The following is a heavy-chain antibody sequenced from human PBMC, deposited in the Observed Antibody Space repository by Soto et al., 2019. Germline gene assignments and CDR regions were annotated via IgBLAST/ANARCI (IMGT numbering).Heavy chain of an antibody. CDR1: GFTFSSYG. J-gene: IGHJ3*02. CDR2: ISYDGSNK. Sequence: QVQLVESGGGVVQPGRSLRLSCAASGFTFSSYGMHWVRQAPGKGLEWVAVISYDGSNKYYADSVKGRFTISRDNSKNTLYLQMNSLRAEDTAVYYCAKGVRGSYYRAFDIWGQGTMVTVSS. D-gene: IGHD1-26*01. CDR3: AKGVRGSYYRAFDI. V-gene: IGHV3-30*18.